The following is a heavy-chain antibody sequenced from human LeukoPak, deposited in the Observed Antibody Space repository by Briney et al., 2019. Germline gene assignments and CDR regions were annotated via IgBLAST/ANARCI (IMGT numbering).Heavy chain of an antibody. J-gene: IGHJ4*02. CDR1: GGSFSGYY. V-gene: IGHV4-34*01. Sequence: SETLSLTCAVYGGSFSGYYWSWIRQPPGKGLEWIGEINHSGSTNYNPSLKSRVTISVDTSKNQFSLKLSSVTAADTAVYYCARGRHPIVGATGDFDYWGQGTLVTVSS. D-gene: IGHD1-26*01. CDR2: INHSGST. CDR3: ARGRHPIVGATGDFDY.